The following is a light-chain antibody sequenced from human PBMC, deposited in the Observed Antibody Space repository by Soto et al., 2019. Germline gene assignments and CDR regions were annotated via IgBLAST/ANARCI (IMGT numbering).Light chain of an antibody. CDR2: GAS. Sequence: EILMTQSPATVSVSPGERATLSCRASQNVINSVAWYQQKPGQAPRLLIYGASSRATGTPARISGSGSGTEFTLTISSAQSEDFAVYYCQRSHTWPLAFGGGTKVEIK. J-gene: IGKJ4*01. V-gene: IGKV3-15*01. CDR3: QRSHTWPLA. CDR1: QNVINS.